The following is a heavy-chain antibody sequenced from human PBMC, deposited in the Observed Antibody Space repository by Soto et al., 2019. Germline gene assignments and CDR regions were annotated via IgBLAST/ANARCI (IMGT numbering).Heavy chain of an antibody. CDR2: IGSSSSYI. D-gene: IGHD1-26*01. CDR1: GFTFSTYI. V-gene: IGHV3-21*01. Sequence: PGGSLTLSCAASGFTFSTYIMNWVRQAPGKGLEWVSSIGSSSSYIYYAHSVQGRFTISRDNAKNSLYLQMNSPRAEDTAVYYCAIGGSYNYWGQGTLVTVSS. J-gene: IGHJ4*02. CDR3: AIGGSYNY.